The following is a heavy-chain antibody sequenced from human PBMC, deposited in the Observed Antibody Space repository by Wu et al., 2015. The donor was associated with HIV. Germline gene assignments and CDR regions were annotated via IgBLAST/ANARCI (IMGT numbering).Heavy chain of an antibody. CDR2: IIPLFSTA. J-gene: IGHJ4*02. CDR1: GGTFSSYA. D-gene: IGHD5-12*01. V-gene: IGHV1-69*05. CDR3: ARGQNGNDQ. Sequence: QVQLVQSGAEVKKPGSSVKVSCKASGGTFSSYAFSWVRQAPGQGLEWMGGIIPLFSTANYAQNFQGRVTITTDESTSTAYMELSSLRSDDTAMYYCARGQNGNDQWGQGTLVTVSS.